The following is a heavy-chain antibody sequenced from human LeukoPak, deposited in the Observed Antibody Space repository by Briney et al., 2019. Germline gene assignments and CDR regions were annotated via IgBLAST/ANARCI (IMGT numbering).Heavy chain of an antibody. D-gene: IGHD5-24*01. V-gene: IGHV4-59*08. CDR2: IFYTGST. CDR1: GGSISDYY. J-gene: IGHJ4*02. Sequence: PSETLSLTCTVSGGSISDYYGAWIRQPPGKALEWIGYIFYTGSTNYNPSLKSRVTMSIGTSKNQFSLRLSSVTAADTAVYYCARQRWLGSTYWAADWGQGTLVTVSS. CDR3: ARQRWLGSTYWAAD.